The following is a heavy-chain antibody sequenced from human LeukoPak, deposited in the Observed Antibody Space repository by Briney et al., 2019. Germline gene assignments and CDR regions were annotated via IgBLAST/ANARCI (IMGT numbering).Heavy chain of an antibody. CDR1: GFTFGSYG. J-gene: IGHJ4*02. V-gene: IGHV3-30*02. D-gene: IGHD2-2*01. CDR2: IRSDGRDK. Sequence: GGSLRLSCAASGFTFGSYGMNWVRQTPGKGLEWVAFIRSDGRDKYYTDSVKGRFTISRDNSKSTLDLQMNSLRVEDTAVYYCAKDRYSTSSTFTVNPFDYWGQGILVTVSS. CDR3: AKDRYSTSSTFTVNPFDY.